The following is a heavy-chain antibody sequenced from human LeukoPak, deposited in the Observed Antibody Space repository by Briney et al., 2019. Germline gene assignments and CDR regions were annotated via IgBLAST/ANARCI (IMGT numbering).Heavy chain of an antibody. CDR2: INSDGSIT. Sequence: GGSLRLSCAASGFTFSSYWMNWVRQAPGKGLVGVSRINSDGSITTYADSVKGRFTISRDNAKNTLYLQMNSLRAEDTAVYYCATIAAAGIDSWGQGTLVTVSS. D-gene: IGHD6-13*01. CDR3: ATIAAAGIDS. J-gene: IGHJ4*02. V-gene: IGHV3-74*01. CDR1: GFTFSSYW.